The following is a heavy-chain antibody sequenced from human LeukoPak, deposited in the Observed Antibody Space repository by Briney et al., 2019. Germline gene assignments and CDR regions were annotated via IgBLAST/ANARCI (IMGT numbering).Heavy chain of an antibody. Sequence: ASVKVSCKASGYTFTSYGISWVRQAPGQGIEWLGWISAYNGNTNYAQKLQGRVTMTTDTSTSTAYMELRSLRSDDTAVYYCARERSYDYVWGSYRLWDYWGQGTLVTVSS. CDR2: ISAYNGNT. CDR3: ARERSYDYVWGSYRLWDY. D-gene: IGHD3-16*02. CDR1: GYTFTSYG. J-gene: IGHJ4*02. V-gene: IGHV1-18*01.